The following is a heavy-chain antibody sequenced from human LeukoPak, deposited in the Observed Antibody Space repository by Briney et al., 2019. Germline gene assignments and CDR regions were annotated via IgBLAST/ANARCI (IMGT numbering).Heavy chain of an antibody. Sequence: ASVKVSCKASGGTFSSYAISWVRQAPGQGLEWMGGIIPIFGTANYAQKFQGRVTITADESTSTAYMELRSLRSDDTAVYYCARARAGYQINWGQGTLVTVSS. J-gene: IGHJ4*02. V-gene: IGHV1-69*13. D-gene: IGHD3-9*01. CDR3: ARARAGYQIN. CDR1: GGTFSSYA. CDR2: IIPIFGTA.